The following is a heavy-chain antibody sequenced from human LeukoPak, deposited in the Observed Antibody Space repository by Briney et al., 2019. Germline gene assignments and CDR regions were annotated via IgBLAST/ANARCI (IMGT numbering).Heavy chain of an antibody. Sequence: SVKVSCKASGGTFSSYAISWVRQAPGQELEWMVGIIPIFGTANYAQKFQGRVTITTDESTSTAYMELSSLRSEDTAVYYCAAPNGGDSSGYYHYWGQGTLVTVSS. CDR3: AAPNGGDSSGYYHY. V-gene: IGHV1-69*05. D-gene: IGHD3-22*01. CDR2: IIPIFGTA. J-gene: IGHJ4*02. CDR1: GGTFSSYA.